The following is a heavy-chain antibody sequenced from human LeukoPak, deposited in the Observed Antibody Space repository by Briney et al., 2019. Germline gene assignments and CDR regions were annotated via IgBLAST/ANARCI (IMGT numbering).Heavy chain of an antibody. Sequence: ASVKVSCKASGGLFSNFAISWVRQAPGQGLEWMGKISPSSGGTGYAQKFQGRVTITWNTSISTTYMELSSLRSEDTAVFYCARGPSGSWSSRVRYMDVWGKGTTVTVSS. D-gene: IGHD6-13*01. V-gene: IGHV1-8*03. CDR3: ARGPSGSWSSRVRYMDV. J-gene: IGHJ6*03. CDR2: ISPSSGGT. CDR1: GGLFSNFA.